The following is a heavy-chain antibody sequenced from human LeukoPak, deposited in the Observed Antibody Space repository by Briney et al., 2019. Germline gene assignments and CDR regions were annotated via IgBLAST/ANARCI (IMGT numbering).Heavy chain of an antibody. CDR1: GFTFSSYA. CDR3: AKDPRSGGRLPFDY. J-gene: IGHJ4*02. CDR2: ISGSGGST. Sequence: PGGSLRLSCAASGFTFSSYAMSWVRQAPGKGLEWVSAISGSGGSTYYADSVKGRFTISRDNSKNTLYLQMKSLIAEDTAVYYCAKDPRSGGRLPFDYWGQGTLVTVSS. V-gene: IGHV3-23*01. D-gene: IGHD2-15*01.